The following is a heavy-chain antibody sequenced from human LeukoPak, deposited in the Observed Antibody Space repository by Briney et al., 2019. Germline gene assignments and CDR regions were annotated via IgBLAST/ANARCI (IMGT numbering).Heavy chain of an antibody. J-gene: IGHJ4*02. V-gene: IGHV3-48*02. CDR3: ARGNFEWLRIRATYYFDY. CDR1: GFTFSSYS. CDR2: ISSSSSTI. Sequence: GGSLRLSCAASGFTFSSYSMNWVRQAPGKGLEWVSYISSSSSTIYYADSVKGRFTISRDNAKNSLYLQMNSLRDEDTAVYYCARGNFEWLRIRATYYFDYWGQGTLVTVSS. D-gene: IGHD5-12*01.